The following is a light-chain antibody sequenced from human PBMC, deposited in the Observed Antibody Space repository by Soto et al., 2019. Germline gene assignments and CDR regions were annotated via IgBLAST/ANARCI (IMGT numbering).Light chain of an antibody. V-gene: IGKV3-20*01. CDR2: AAS. CDR1: ESIGDY. J-gene: IGKJ5*01. CDR3: QQYVTSPSIT. Sequence: EIVFTQSPCALSLSPGDRASLSCWASESIGDYLAWYQQRPGQAPRLLIYAASRRASGTPHRFSGSGSERAFTLAISGLEPADFGVYYCQQYVTSPSITFGQGTRLEI.